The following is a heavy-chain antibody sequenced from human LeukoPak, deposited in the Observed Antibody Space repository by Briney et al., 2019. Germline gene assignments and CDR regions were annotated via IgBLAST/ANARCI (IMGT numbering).Heavy chain of an antibody. CDR2: IWYDGSNK. CDR3: ARDHRYDFWSGHYYYYGRDV. CDR1: GFTFSSYG. Sequence: PGGSLRLSCAASGFTFSSYGMHWVRQAPGKGLEWVAVIWYDGSNKYYADSVKGRFTISRDNSKNKLYLQMISLRAEDTAVYYCARDHRYDFWSGHYYYYGRDVWGQGTTVTVSS. J-gene: IGHJ6*02. D-gene: IGHD3-3*01. V-gene: IGHV3-33*01.